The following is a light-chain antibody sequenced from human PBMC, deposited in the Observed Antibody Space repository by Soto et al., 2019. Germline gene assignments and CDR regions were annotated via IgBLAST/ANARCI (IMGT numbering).Light chain of an antibody. Sequence: QSALTQPPSASGSPGQSVTISCTGTSGDVGGYNYVSWYQQHPGKAPKLMIYEVTKRPSGVPDRFSGSKSGNTASLTVSGLQAEDEADYYCSSYTSRRTLVFGTRTKLTVL. V-gene: IGLV2-8*01. J-gene: IGLJ1*01. CDR2: EVT. CDR1: SGDVGGYNY. CDR3: SSYTSRRTLV.